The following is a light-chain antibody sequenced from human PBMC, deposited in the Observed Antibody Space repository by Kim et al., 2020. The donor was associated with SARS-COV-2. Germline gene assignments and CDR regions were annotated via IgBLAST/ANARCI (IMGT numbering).Light chain of an antibody. CDR1: RSHVCSDGCTC. V-gene: IGKV2-30*01. CDR2: KVS. CDR3: MQGTHWPFS. J-gene: IGKJ3*01. Sequence: PASISGRSSRSHVCSDGCTCLNWFHQRPGQSPRRLIYKVSTRASGVPDRFSGSGSCTAFTLLISRVGAEDVGVYYCMQGTHWPFSFGPGTEVDIK.